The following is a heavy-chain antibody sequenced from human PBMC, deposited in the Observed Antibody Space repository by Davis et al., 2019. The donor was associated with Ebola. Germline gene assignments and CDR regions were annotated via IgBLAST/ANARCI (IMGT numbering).Heavy chain of an antibody. J-gene: IGHJ4*02. CDR1: GFTFGTFG. CDR3: ARDIQQLVDFDY. V-gene: IGHV3-21*01. Sequence: GESLKISCAASGFTFGTFGMNWVRQAPGKGLEWVSSITGSGRYIYYADSVKGRFTISRDNARNSLYLEMSSLRGEDTAVYYCARDIQQLVDFDYWGQGTLVTVSS. D-gene: IGHD6-13*01. CDR2: ITGSGRYI.